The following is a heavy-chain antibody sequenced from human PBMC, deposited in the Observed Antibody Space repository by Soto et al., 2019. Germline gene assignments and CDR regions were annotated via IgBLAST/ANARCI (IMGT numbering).Heavy chain of an antibody. CDR2: ISYDGSNK. CDR3: ARERVQLWSSDRDFDY. J-gene: IGHJ4*02. Sequence: LRLSCAASGFTFSSYAMHWVRQAPGKGLEWVAVISYDGSNKYYADSVKGRFTISRDNSKNTLYLQMNSLRAEDTAVYYCARERVQLWSSDRDFDYWGQGTLVTVSS. CDR1: GFTFSSYA. V-gene: IGHV3-30-3*01. D-gene: IGHD5-18*01.